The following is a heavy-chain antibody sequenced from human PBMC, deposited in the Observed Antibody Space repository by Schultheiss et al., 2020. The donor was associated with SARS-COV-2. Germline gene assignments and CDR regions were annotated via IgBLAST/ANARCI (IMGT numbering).Heavy chain of an antibody. D-gene: IGHD5-24*01. J-gene: IGHJ4*02. CDR1: GFTFSSYA. CDR2: ISSSGSTI. Sequence: GGSLRLSCAASGFTFSSYAMHWVRQAPGKGLEWVSYISSSGSTIYYADSVKGRFTISRDNSKNSLYLQMNSLRTEDTALYYCAKDYSDGYNPWLDYWGQGTLVTVSS. V-gene: IGHV3-48*04. CDR3: AKDYSDGYNPWLDY.